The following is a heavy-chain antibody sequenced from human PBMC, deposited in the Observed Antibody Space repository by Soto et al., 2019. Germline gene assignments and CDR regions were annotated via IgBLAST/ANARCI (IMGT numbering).Heavy chain of an antibody. CDR2: ISSSSSYI. V-gene: IGHV3-21*01. J-gene: IGHJ6*02. Sequence: EVQLVESGGGLVKPGGSLRLSCAASGFTFSSYSMNWVRQAPGKGLEWVSSISSSSSYIYYADSVKGRFTISRDNAKNSLYLQINSLRAEDTAVYYGARVTGIAAAGTTYYYYGMDVWGQGTTVTVSS. CDR3: ARVTGIAAAGTTYYYYGMDV. D-gene: IGHD6-13*01. CDR1: GFTFSSYS.